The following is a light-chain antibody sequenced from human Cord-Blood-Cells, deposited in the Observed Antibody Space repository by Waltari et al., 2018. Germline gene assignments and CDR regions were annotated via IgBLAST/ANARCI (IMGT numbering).Light chain of an antibody. V-gene: IGLV2-23*01. J-gene: IGLJ3*02. CDR3: CSYAGSSTV. Sequence: QSALTQPASVSGSPGQSITISCTGTSSDVGSYNLVAWYQQHPGKAPKRRIYEGSKWPSGVSNRFSGSKSGNTASLTISGLQAEDEADYYCCSYAGSSTVFGGGTKLTVL. CDR2: EGS. CDR1: SSDVGSYNL.